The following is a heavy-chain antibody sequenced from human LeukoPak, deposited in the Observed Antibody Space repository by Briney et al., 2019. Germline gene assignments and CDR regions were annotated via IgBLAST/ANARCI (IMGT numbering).Heavy chain of an antibody. CDR3: ARDLLGLEYYYGSGKAGYYGMDV. Sequence: GRSLRLSCAASGFTFSSYEMNWVRQAPGKGLEWVSYISSSGSTIYYADSVKGRFTISRDNSKNTLYLQMNSLRAEDTAVYYCARDLLGLEYYYGSGKAGYYGMDVWGQGTTVTVSS. V-gene: IGHV3-48*03. CDR2: ISSSGSTI. D-gene: IGHD3-10*01. J-gene: IGHJ6*02. CDR1: GFTFSSYE.